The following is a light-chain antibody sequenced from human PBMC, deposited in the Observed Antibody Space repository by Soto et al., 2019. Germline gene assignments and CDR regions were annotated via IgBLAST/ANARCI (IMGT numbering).Light chain of an antibody. CDR3: CSYAGSYTSYV. CDR2: DVS. CDR1: SSDVGGYNY. Sequence: QSVLTQPRSVSGSPGQSVTISCTGTSSDVGGYNYVSWYQQHPGKAPKLMIYDVSKRPSGVPDRFSGSKSGNTASLTISGLQAEDEADYYCCSYAGSYTSYVFATGTKVTVL. J-gene: IGLJ1*01. V-gene: IGLV2-11*01.